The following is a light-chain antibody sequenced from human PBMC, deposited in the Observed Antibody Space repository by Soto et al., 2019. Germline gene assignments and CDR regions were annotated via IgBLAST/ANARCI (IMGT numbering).Light chain of an antibody. CDR2: GAS. CDR1: QSVRSNY. Sequence: EIVLTQSSGTLSLSPGERATLSCWASQSVRSNYLAWYQQKPGQAPRPLIYGASSRPTGIPDRFSGSGSGADFTLTISSLEPEDFAVYYCQHYGSSPYTFGQGTKLEIK. CDR3: QHYGSSPYT. V-gene: IGKV3-20*01. J-gene: IGKJ2*01.